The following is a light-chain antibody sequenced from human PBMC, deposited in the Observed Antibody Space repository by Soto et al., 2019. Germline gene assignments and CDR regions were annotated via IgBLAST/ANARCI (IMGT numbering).Light chain of an antibody. J-gene: IGKJ1*01. CDR1: QTITTY. V-gene: IGKV1-39*01. CDR2: GAS. CDR3: QQSHSTPWT. Sequence: DLQMTQSPSSLSASVGDRSTISCRASQTITTYLNWYQQKPGKAPKLLIYGASSLQSGVPSRFTGSGSGTDFTLTISSLQPEDFATYHCQQSHSTPWTFGHGTKVEIK.